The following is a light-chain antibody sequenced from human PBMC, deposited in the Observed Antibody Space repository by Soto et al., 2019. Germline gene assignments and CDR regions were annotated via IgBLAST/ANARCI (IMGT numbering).Light chain of an antibody. CDR2: GAS. J-gene: IGKJ1*01. V-gene: IGKV3-15*01. CDR3: QQYNNWWT. CDR1: QSVSSY. Sequence: DIVLTQSPFTLSFSPFYIATLSFRASQSVSSYLAWYQQKPGQAPRLLIYGASTRATGVPARFSGSGSGTEFTLTISSLQSEDFAVYYCQQYNNWWTFGQGTKVDIK.